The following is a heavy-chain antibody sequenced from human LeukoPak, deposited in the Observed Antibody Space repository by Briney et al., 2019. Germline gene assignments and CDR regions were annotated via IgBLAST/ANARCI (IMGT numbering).Heavy chain of an antibody. J-gene: IGHJ4*02. V-gene: IGHV3-7*03. CDR3: ARDHYYDSSGYSRY. D-gene: IGHD3-22*01. CDR1: GFTFSSYW. CDR2: IKQDGSEK. Sequence: GGSLRLSCTASGFTFSSYWMTWVRQAPGKGLEWVANIKQDGSEKNYVDSVKGRFTISRDNAKNSLHLQMNSLRAEDTAVYYCARDHYYDSSGYSRYWGQGTLVTVSS.